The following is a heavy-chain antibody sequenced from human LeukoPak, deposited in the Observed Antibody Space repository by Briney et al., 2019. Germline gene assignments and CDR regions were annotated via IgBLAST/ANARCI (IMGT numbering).Heavy chain of an antibody. CDR3: TYLRTPYYNDKWVDP. D-gene: IGHD3/OR15-3a*01. J-gene: IGHJ5*02. CDR1: GFTITPWS. CDR2: ISSGGSPI. Sequence: PGGSLRLTCAVSGFTITPWSMNWVRQAPGKGLEWLSYISSGGSPIYYADSVKGRFTISGDDAKNLVYLQMNSLRAEDTAVYYCTYLRTPYYNDKWVDPWGQGALVTISS. V-gene: IGHV3-48*04.